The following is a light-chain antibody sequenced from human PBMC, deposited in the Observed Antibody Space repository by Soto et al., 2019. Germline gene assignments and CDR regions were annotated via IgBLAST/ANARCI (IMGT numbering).Light chain of an antibody. CDR1: QSAGSY. J-gene: IGKJ1*01. Sequence: EIVLTQSPATLSLSPGEGATLSCRASQSAGSYLAWYQQKPGQAPRLLIYDTSNRATGIPARFSGSGSGTDFTLTISSLEPEDFAVYYCQQYNNWWTFGQGTKVEIK. CDR3: QQYNNWWT. CDR2: DTS. V-gene: IGKV3-11*01.